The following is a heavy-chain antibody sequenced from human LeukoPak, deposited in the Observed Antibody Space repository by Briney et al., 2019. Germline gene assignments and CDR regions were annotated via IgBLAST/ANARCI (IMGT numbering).Heavy chain of an antibody. Sequence: ASVKVSCTASGYTFTSYYMHWVRQAPGQGLEWMGIINPSGGSTSYAQKFQGRVTMTRDTSTSTVYMELNSLRSEDTAVYYCARERIVGLRFRAAAGTTYFDYWGQGTLVTVSS. J-gene: IGHJ4*02. CDR2: INPSGGST. CDR1: GYTFTSYY. D-gene: IGHD6-13*01. V-gene: IGHV1-46*01. CDR3: ARERIVGLRFRAAAGTTYFDY.